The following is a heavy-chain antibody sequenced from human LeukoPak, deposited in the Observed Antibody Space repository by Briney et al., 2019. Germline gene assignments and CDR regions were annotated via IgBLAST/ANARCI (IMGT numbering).Heavy chain of an antibody. J-gene: IGHJ4*02. V-gene: IGHV3-66*01. CDR2: IYTSGIT. Sequence: GGSLRLSCAVSGFTVSSNFMSWVRQAPGKGPEWVSVIYTSGITYYADSVRGRFTISRDNSKNILYLQMDSLTAEDTAAYYCAREDAGGTYSFDYRGQGTLVTVSS. D-gene: IGHD1-26*01. CDR1: GFTVSSNF. CDR3: AREDAGGTYSFDY.